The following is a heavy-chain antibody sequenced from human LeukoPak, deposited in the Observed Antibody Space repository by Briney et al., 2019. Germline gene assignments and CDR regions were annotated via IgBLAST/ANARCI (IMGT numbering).Heavy chain of an antibody. CDR2: MNPNSGNT. CDR3: ARGGLLRDPFDY. V-gene: IGHV1-8*01. J-gene: IGHJ4*02. D-gene: IGHD4-17*01. CDR1: GYTFTSYD. Sequence: ASVKVSCKASGYTFTSYDINWVRQATGQGLEWMGWMNPNSGNTGYAQKFQGRVTMTRNTSISTAYMELSSLRSEDTAVYYCARGGLLRDPFDYWGQGTLVTVSS.